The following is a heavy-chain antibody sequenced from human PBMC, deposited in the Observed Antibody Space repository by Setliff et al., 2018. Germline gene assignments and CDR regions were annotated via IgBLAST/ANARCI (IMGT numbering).Heavy chain of an antibody. CDR2: ISAYNGNI. Sequence: ASVKVSCKASGYTFTSYGDSWVRQAPGQGLEWMGWISAYNGNINYAQKFQGRVTMTTDTYTSTANMELRSLRSDDTAVYYCVRAPPTVVIPPGRAFFDPWGQGTLVTVSS. V-gene: IGHV1-18*01. CDR1: GYTFTSYG. CDR3: VRAPPTVVIPPGRAFFDP. D-gene: IGHD2-2*01. J-gene: IGHJ5*02.